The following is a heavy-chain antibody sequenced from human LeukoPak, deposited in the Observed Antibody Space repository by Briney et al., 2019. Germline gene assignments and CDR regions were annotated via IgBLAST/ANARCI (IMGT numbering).Heavy chain of an antibody. V-gene: IGHV4-61*02. J-gene: IGHJ4*02. D-gene: IGHD3-16*01. CDR2: IYTSGST. Sequence: SQTLSLTCTVPGGSFSRGIYYWSWIRQPAGRGLEGIGRIYTSGSTNYNPSLKSRVTISVDTSKNQFSLKLSSVTAADTAVYYCARDHGSGMGDFDYWGQGTLVTVSS. CDR1: GGSFSRGIYY. CDR3: ARDHGSGMGDFDY.